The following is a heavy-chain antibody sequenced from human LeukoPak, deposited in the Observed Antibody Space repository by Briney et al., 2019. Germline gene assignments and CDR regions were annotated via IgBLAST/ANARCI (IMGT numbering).Heavy chain of an antibody. Sequence: PSETLSLTCTVSGGSISSYYWSWIRQPPGKGLEWIGYIYYSGSTNYSPSLKSRVTISVDTSKNQFSLKLSSVTAADTAVYYCARLVVPAAIYQRRGDSVRSWFDPWGQGTLVTVSS. CDR3: ARLVVPAAIYQRRGDSVRSWFDP. D-gene: IGHD2-2*01. CDR2: IYYSGST. V-gene: IGHV4-59*01. CDR1: GGSISSYY. J-gene: IGHJ5*02.